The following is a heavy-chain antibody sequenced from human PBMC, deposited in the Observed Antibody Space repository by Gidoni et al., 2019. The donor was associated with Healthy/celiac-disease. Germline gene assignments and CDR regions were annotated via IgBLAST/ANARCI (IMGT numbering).Heavy chain of an antibody. CDR3: ARDRPKYSGYDP. D-gene: IGHD5-12*01. CDR1: GYTFTGYY. CDR2: INPNSGGT. V-gene: IGHV1-2*06. J-gene: IGHJ5*02. Sequence: QVQLVQSGAEVKKPAASGKVSCQASGYTFTGYYMHWVRQAPGQGLEWMGRINPNSGGTNYAQKFQGRVTMTRDTSISTAYMELSRLRSDDTAVYYCARDRPKYSGYDPWGQGTLVTVSS.